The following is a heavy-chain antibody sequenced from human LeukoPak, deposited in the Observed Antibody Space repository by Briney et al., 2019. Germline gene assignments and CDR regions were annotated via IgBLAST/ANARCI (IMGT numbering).Heavy chain of an antibody. D-gene: IGHD6-19*01. V-gene: IGHV3-23*01. CDR1: GFTSTTYA. CDR3: AKSRGRAVASAFDY. CDR2: ISGSGDTK. Sequence: GASLRLSCAASGFTSTTYAMTWVRQAPGKGLDWVASISGSGDTKNYADSVKGRFTISRDNSKITLFLQMNRLRAEDTAIYYCAKSRGRAVASAFDYWGRGTLVTVSS. J-gene: IGHJ4*02.